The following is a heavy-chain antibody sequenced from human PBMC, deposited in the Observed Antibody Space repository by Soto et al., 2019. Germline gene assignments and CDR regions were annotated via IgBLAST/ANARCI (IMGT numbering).Heavy chain of an antibody. CDR2: INPNSGGT. D-gene: IGHD2-15*01. CDR1: GYTFTGYY. Sequence: ASVKVSCKASGYTFTGYYMHWVRQAPGQGLEWMGWINPNSGGTNYAQKFQGWVTMTRDTSIRTAYMELSRLRSDDTAVYYCARTMALGYCSGGSCYSGAMDVWGKGTTVTVSS. V-gene: IGHV1-2*04. CDR3: ARTMALGYCSGGSCYSGAMDV. J-gene: IGHJ6*03.